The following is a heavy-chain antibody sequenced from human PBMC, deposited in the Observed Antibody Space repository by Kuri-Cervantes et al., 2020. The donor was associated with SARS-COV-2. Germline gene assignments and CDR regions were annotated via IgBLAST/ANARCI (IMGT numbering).Heavy chain of an antibody. CDR2: INAGNGNT. D-gene: IGHD4/OR15-4a*01. V-gene: IGHV1-3*01. CDR3: ARDLTIVAGGFDY. CDR1: GYTFTSYA. Sequence: ASVKVSCKASGYTFTSYAMHWVRQAPGQRLEWMGWINAGNGNTKYSQKFQGRVTITRDTSASTAYMELSSLRSEDTAVYYCARDLTIVAGGFDYWGQGTLVTVSS. J-gene: IGHJ4*02.